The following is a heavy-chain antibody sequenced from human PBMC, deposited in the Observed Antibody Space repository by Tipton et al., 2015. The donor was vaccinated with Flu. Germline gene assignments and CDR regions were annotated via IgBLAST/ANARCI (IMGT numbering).Heavy chain of an antibody. CDR1: GGSFSGYY. CDR2: INHSGST. J-gene: IGHJ4*02. Sequence: TLSLTCAVYGGSFSGYYWSWIRQPPGKGLEWIGEINHSGSTNYNPSLKSRVTISVDTSKNQFSLKLSSVTAADTAVYYCAREGARWGVDYWGQGTLVTVSS. CDR3: AREGARWGVDY. D-gene: IGHD3-10*01. V-gene: IGHV4-34*01.